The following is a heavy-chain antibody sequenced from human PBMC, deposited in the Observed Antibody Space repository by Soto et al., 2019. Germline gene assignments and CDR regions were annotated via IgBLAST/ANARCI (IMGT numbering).Heavy chain of an antibody. V-gene: IGHV4-30-2*01. CDR1: GGPISSGCYS. CDR2: IYHSGST. Sequence: SETLSLTCAVSGGPISSGCYSWSWIRQPPGKGLEWIGYIYHSGSTYYNPSLKSRVTISVDRSKNQFSLKLSSVTAADTAVYYCARVPGPWGQGTTVTVSS. J-gene: IGHJ6*02. CDR3: ARVPGP.